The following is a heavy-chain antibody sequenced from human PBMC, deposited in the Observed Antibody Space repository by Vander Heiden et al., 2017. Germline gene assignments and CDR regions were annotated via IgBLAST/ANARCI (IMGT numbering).Heavy chain of an antibody. D-gene: IGHD2-2*01. V-gene: IGHV1-46*02. CDR3: ARDVTSSARWYYYYGMDV. J-gene: IGHJ6*02. Sequence: QVQLVQSGAEVKKPGASVKVSCKASGYTFNSHYMHWVRQAPGQGLEWMGIINPSGGSTSYAQKFQGRVTMTRDTSTSTVYMELSSLRSEDTAVYYCARDVTSSARWYYYYGMDVWGQGTTVTVSS. CDR2: INPSGGST. CDR1: GYTFNSHY.